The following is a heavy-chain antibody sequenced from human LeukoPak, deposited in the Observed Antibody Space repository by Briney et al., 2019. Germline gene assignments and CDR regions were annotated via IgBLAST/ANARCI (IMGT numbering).Heavy chain of an antibody. CDR2: INPNSGGT. V-gene: IGHV1-2*02. D-gene: IGHD6-13*01. Sequence: ASVKVSCKASGYTFTGYYMHWVRQAPGQGLEWMGWINPNSGGTNYAQKFQGRVTMTRDTSISTAYMELNRLRSDDTAVYYCARDGSPRIAAAGYDYWGQGTLVTVSS. CDR1: GYTFTGYY. J-gene: IGHJ4*02. CDR3: ARDGSPRIAAAGYDY.